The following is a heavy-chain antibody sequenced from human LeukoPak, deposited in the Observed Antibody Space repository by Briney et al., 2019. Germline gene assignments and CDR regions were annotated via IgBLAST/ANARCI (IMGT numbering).Heavy chain of an antibody. J-gene: IGHJ5*02. CDR2: IIPIFGTA. CDR1: GGTFSSYA. V-gene: IGHV1-69*05. CDR3: ARSNIVTGYGGGSDLYNWFDP. Sequence: SVKVSCKASGGTFSSYAISWVRQAPGQGLEWMGGIIPIFGTANYAQKLQGRVTMTTDASTSTAYMELRSLRSDDTAVYYCARSNIVTGYGGGSDLYNWFDPWGQGTLVTVSS. D-gene: IGHD3-9*01.